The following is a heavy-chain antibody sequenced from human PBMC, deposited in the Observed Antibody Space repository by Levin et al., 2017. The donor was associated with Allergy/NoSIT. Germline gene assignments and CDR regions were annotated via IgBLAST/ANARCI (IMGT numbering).Heavy chain of an antibody. CDR1: GFTFSSYA. Sequence: GESLKISCAASGFTFSSYAMSWVRQAPGKGLEWVSTISGTGGSTYYADSVKGRFTISRDNSKNTLYLHMNSLRAEDTAVYYCAKQCGANCYSDFDYWGQGTLVTVSS. CDR3: AKQCGANCYSDFDY. CDR2: ISGTGGST. J-gene: IGHJ4*02. D-gene: IGHD2-21*02. V-gene: IGHV3-23*01.